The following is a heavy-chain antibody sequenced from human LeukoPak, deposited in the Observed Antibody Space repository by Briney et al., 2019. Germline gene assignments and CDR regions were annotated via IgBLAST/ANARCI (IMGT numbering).Heavy chain of an antibody. D-gene: IGHD1-7*01. J-gene: IGHJ4*02. CDR3: SKTLGTTIIAVCDY. Sequence: GGSLRLSCTASGFTFGGYAMSWFRQAPGKGLEWVGLIRGNTYGGTTEYAASVKGRFTISRDDSKSVAYLQMNSLKTEDTAVYYCSKTLGTTIIAVCDYWGQGTLVTVSS. CDR2: IRGNTYGGTT. V-gene: IGHV3-49*03. CDR1: GFTFGGYA.